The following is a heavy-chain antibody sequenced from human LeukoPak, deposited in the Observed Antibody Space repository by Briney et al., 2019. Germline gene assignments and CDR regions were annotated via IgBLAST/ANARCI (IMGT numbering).Heavy chain of an antibody. CDR1: GYIFNNFY. V-gene: IGHV1-46*02. J-gene: IGHJ3*02. CDR3: ARGRNNWNYFGI. CDR2: IKPSGGST. Sequence: ASVKVSCKASGYIFNNFYMQWVRQAPGQGLEWMGIIKPSGGSTTYAQKFQGRVTLTRDMSTSTVHMELSSLRSEDTAVYYCARGRNNWNYFGIWGQGTLVTVSS. D-gene: IGHD1-7*01.